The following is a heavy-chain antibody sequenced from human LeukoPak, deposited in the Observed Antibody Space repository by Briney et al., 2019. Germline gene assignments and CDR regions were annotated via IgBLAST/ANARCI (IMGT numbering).Heavy chain of an antibody. Sequence: SQTLSLTCAISGDSVSSNSAAWNWIRQSPSRGLEWLGRTYYRSKWYNDYAVSVKSRITINPDTSKNQFSLQLSSVTAADTAVYYCARGWSSGGQDWFDPWGQGTLVTVSS. CDR2: TYYRSKWYN. V-gene: IGHV6-1*01. J-gene: IGHJ5*02. CDR1: GDSVSSNSAA. CDR3: ARGWSSGGQDWFDP. D-gene: IGHD6-19*01.